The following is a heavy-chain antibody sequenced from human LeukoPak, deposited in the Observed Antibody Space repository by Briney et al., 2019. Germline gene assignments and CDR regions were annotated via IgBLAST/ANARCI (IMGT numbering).Heavy chain of an antibody. Sequence: SETLSLTCTVSGGSISSSSYYWGWIRQTPGKGLEWIGSIYYSGTTYYNPSLKSRVTISVDTSKNQFSLKLNSVTAADTAVYYCARDRLYGGNPPSSFDPWGQGTLVTVSS. CDR1: GGSISSSSYY. J-gene: IGHJ5*02. CDR2: IYYSGTT. D-gene: IGHD4-23*01. V-gene: IGHV4-39*07. CDR3: ARDRLYGGNPPSSFDP.